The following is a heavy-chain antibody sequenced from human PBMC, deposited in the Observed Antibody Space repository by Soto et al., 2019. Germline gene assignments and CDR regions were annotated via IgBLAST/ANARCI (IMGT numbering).Heavy chain of an antibody. Sequence: GESLKISCKGSGYSFTSYWISWVSQMPGKGLEWMGIIYPGDSDTRYSPSFQGQVTISADKSISTAYLQWSSLKASDTAMYYCARRNYYDSSGSRFFDYWGQGALVTVSS. D-gene: IGHD3-22*01. J-gene: IGHJ4*02. CDR3: ARRNYYDSSGSRFFDY. CDR2: IYPGDSDT. V-gene: IGHV5-51*01. CDR1: GYSFTSYW.